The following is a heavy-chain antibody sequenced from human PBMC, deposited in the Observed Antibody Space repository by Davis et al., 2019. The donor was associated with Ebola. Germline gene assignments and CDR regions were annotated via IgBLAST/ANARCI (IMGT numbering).Heavy chain of an antibody. V-gene: IGHV4-4*02. D-gene: IGHD3-22*01. J-gene: IGHJ4*02. CDR3: ARVGYYDSSGPFDY. CDR2: IYHSGST. CDR1: GGSIINTDS. Sequence: SETLSLTCVVSGGSIINTDSWSWLRQPPGEGLEWIGDIYHSGSTNYNPSLKSRVTISVDTSKNQFSLKLSSVTAADTAVYYCARVGYYDSSGPFDYWGQGTLVTVSS.